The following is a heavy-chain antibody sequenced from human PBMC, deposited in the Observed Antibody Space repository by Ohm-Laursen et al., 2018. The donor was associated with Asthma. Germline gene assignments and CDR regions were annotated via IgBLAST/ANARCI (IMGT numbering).Heavy chain of an antibody. CDR3: ARSNSGYVRRYYFDY. CDR1: GFTFSSYA. CDR2: ISYDGSNK. V-gene: IGHV3-30-3*01. D-gene: IGHD5-12*01. Sequence: SLRLSCSASGFTFSSYAMHWVRQAPGKGLEWVAVISYDGSNKYYADSVKGRFTISRDNSKNTLYLQMNSLRAEDTAVYYCARSNSGYVRRYYFDYWGQGTLVTVSS. J-gene: IGHJ4*02.